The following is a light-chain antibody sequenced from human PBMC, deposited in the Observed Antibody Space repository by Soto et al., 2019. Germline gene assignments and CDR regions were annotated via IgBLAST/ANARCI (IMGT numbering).Light chain of an antibody. J-gene: IGKJ1*01. CDR1: QSVLYSSNNKDY. CDR2: WAS. Sequence: DIVMTQSPDSLAVSLGERATINCKSSQSVLYSSNNKDYLAWYRQKPGQPPKLIIYWASTRESGVPDRFSGSGSGTDFTLSISSLQAEDVAVYYCQQYYRPWTFGQGTKVEIK. V-gene: IGKV4-1*01. CDR3: QQYYRPWT.